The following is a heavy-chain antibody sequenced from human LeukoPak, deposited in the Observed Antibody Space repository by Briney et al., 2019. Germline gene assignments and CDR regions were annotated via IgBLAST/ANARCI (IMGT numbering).Heavy chain of an antibody. Sequence: GESLKISCKGSGYSFTNYWIGWVRQMPGKGLEWMGIIYPGDSDTRYSPSFQGQVTISADKSISTAYLQWSSLKASDTAMYYCARPHYGYRGKTHDAFDIWGQGTMVTVSS. V-gene: IGHV5-51*01. J-gene: IGHJ3*02. CDR3: ARPHYGYRGKTHDAFDI. CDR1: GYSFTNYW. D-gene: IGHD1-26*01. CDR2: IYPGDSDT.